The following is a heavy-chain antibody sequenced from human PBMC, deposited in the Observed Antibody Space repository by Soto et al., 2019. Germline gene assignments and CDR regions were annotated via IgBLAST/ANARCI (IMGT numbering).Heavy chain of an antibody. V-gene: IGHV4-34*01. Sequence: QVQLQQWGAGLLKPSETLSLTCADYGGSFSGYYWSWIRQPPGKGLEWIGEINHSGSTNYNPSLKSRVTISVDTSKNQFSLKLSSVTAADTAVYYCARGRVVVAATRPIKRGWFDPWGQGTLVTVSS. J-gene: IGHJ5*02. CDR2: INHSGST. CDR1: GGSFSGYY. CDR3: ARGRVVVAATRPIKRGWFDP. D-gene: IGHD2-15*01.